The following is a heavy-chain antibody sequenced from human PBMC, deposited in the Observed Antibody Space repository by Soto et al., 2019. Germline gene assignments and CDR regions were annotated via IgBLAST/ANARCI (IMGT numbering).Heavy chain of an antibody. CDR3: VRQTIVRGVLSWFDP. D-gene: IGHD3-10*01. V-gene: IGHV4-39*01. J-gene: IGHJ5*02. Sequence: QLQLQESGPRLVKPSETLSLICSVSGGSIRSGSNYWAWIRQPPGKGLDWIGTVYYNGNTYYNASLKSRVTISADTAENQFSMKLSTVSAADTAVYYGVRQTIVRGVLSWFDPWGQGTLVTVSS. CDR1: GGSIRSGSNY. CDR2: VYYNGNT.